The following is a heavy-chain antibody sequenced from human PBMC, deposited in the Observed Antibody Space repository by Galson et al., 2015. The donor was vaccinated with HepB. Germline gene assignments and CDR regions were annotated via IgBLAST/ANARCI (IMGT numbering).Heavy chain of an antibody. CDR3: AKDRAALHYYGMDV. CDR2: ISYDGSNK. Sequence: SLRLSCAASGFTFRNYGMHWVRQAPGKGLEWVAVISYDGSNKDYADSVKGRFTISRDNSKNTVYLQMNSLRAEDTAVYYCAKDRAALHYYGMDVWGQGTTVTVSS. CDR1: GFTFRNYG. J-gene: IGHJ6*02. V-gene: IGHV3-30*18. D-gene: IGHD3-10*01.